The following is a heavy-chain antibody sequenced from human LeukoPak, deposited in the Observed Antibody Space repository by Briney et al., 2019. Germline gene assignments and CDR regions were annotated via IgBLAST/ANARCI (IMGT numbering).Heavy chain of an antibody. CDR1: GGSMKNSF. Sequence: SETLSLTCSVSGGSMKNSFWSWIRQPPGKGLEWIGYVSDTGITNSNPSLKSRVTFSIDTSKDQFYLKLRSVTAADTALYFYARNRFQLSGAYWFDPWGRGTLVTVSS. V-gene: IGHV4-59*01. CDR3: ARNRFQLSGAYWFDP. D-gene: IGHD2/OR15-2a*01. CDR2: VSDTGIT. J-gene: IGHJ5*02.